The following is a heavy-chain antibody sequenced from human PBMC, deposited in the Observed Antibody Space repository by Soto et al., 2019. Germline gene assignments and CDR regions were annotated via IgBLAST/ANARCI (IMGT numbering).Heavy chain of an antibody. CDR3: ARGNYYDTYYFDS. CDR2: ISSGSSYT. CDR1: GFSFSDSY. Sequence: PGRSLRLSCACSGFSFSDSYMIWIRQGPGKGLEWISYISSGSSYTNYADSVKGRFTISRDNAKNSLYLQMNSLRAEDTAVYYCARGNYYDTYYFDSWGQGTLVTVSS. J-gene: IGHJ4*02. D-gene: IGHD3-22*01. V-gene: IGHV3-11*06.